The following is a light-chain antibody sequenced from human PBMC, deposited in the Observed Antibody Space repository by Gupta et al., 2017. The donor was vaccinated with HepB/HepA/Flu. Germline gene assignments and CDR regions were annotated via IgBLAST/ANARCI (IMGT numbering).Light chain of an antibody. V-gene: IGKV3-15*01. CDR2: GAS. J-gene: IGKJ1*01. CDR1: QSVSNN. CDR3: QQYNNWPPWT. Sequence: EIVMTKSPATLSVSPGERATLSCRDSQSVSNNLAWYQQKPGQGPRLLIYGASTRATGIPARFSGSGSGTEFTLTISSLQSEDFAVYYCQQYNNWPPWTFGQGTKVEIK.